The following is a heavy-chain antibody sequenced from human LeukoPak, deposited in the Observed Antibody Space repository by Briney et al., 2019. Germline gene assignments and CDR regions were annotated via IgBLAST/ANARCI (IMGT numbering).Heavy chain of an antibody. D-gene: IGHD3-9*01. CDR3: AREPVDRDAFYI. V-gene: IGHV1-46*01. CDR1: GNTFTTFY. J-gene: IGHJ3*02. Sequence: ASVKVSCKASGNTFTTFYIHWVRQAPGQGLEWMGIINPGGVSTNYGQKFQGRLTLTRDTSTDTVYMHLNSLRSEDTAIYFCAREPVDRDAFYIWGQVTMVTVAS. CDR2: INPGGVST.